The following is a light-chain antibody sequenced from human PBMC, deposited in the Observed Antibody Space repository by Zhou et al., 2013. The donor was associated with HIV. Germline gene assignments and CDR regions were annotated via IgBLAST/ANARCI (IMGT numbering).Light chain of an antibody. CDR2: KAS. Sequence: DFQMTQSPSTLSASIGDRVTITCRASQHISDSLAWYQQKPGKAPKLLIYKASNLDTGVPSRFSGSGSGTEFTLTVSGLQPDDFATYYCQQYASYSQTFGQGTKVDI. V-gene: IGKV1-5*03. CDR3: QQYASYSQT. CDR1: QHISDS. J-gene: IGKJ1*01.